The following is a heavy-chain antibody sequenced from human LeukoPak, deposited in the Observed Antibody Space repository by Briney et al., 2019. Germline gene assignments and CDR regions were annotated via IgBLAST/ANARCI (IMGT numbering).Heavy chain of an antibody. CDR3: ARRDYGCKHFDY. D-gene: IGHD4-23*01. CDR1: GYSFTSYW. V-gene: IGHV5-51*01. Sequence: GESLKRFCNGSGYSFTSYWIACVRQVPRKGLEWMGSLHSGDSDTRYSSSVQGQVTIPADKSNSTPYLQWSSLKASDTAMYYCARRDYGCKHFDYWGQGTLVTVSS. CDR2: LHSGDSDT. J-gene: IGHJ4*02.